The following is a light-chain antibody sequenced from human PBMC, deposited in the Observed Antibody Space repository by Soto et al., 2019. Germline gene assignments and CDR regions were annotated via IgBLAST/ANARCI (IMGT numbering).Light chain of an antibody. J-gene: IGKJ1*01. CDR1: QSVSSY. CDR3: VQRSTWPWT. V-gene: IGKV3-11*01. Sequence: EIVLTQYPATLSLSPGERATLSCRASQSVSSYLAWYQQKPGQPLRLLIYDASNRATGTPARFSGSGSGTDFTLTISSLEPEDSAIYYCVQRSTWPWTIGQGSKVEIK. CDR2: DAS.